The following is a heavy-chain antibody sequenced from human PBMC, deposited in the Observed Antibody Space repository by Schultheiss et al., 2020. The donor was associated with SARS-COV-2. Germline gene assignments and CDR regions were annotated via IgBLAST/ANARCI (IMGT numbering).Heavy chain of an antibody. Sequence: SVKVSCKASGGTFSSYAINWVRQAPGQGLEWMGGIIPIFGTANYAQKFQGRLTITADKSTSTAYMELSSLRSEDTAVYYCARSGVVPNWFDPWGQGTLVTVSS. D-gene: IGHD2-2*01. V-gene: IGHV1-69*06. CDR1: GGTFSSYA. CDR3: ARSGVVPNWFDP. J-gene: IGHJ5*02. CDR2: IIPIFGTA.